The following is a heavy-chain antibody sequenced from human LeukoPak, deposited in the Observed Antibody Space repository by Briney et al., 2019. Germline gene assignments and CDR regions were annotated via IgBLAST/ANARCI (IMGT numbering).Heavy chain of an antibody. CDR2: IYSGGST. CDR1: WFTVSSNY. CDR3: ASYYDSSGNAFDI. D-gene: IGHD3-22*01. J-gene: IGHJ3*02. Sequence: GGSLRLACAASWFTVSSNYMSWVRQAPGEGLEWVSVIYSGGSTPYADSVKGRFTISRDNSKNTLYLQMNSLRAEDTAVYYCASYYDSSGNAFDIWGQGTMVTVSS. V-gene: IGHV3-53*01.